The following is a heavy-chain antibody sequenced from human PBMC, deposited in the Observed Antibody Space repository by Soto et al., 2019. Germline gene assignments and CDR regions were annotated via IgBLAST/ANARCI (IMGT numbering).Heavy chain of an antibody. CDR3: ARLYGSVSTFDY. J-gene: IGHJ4*02. CDR2: IKPDGSDK. Sequence: PVWSLRLSCGTSGFIFSSHWMTWGRQAPGKGLEWVADIKPDGSDKHYVDSVKGRFTISRDNAEHSLYLQMSSLRAEDTAVYYCARLYGSVSTFDYWGQGTLVTVSS. CDR1: GFIFSSHW. V-gene: IGHV3-7*01. D-gene: IGHD6-25*01.